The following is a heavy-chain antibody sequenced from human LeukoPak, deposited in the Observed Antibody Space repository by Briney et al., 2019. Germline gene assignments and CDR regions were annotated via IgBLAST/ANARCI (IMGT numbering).Heavy chain of an antibody. D-gene: IGHD3-22*01. CDR2: INTNTGNP. CDR1: GYTFTSYA. CDR3: ARVITYIQPPIDRDNWFDP. Sequence: GASVKVSCKASGYTFTSYAMNWVRQAPGQGLEWMGWINTNTGNPTYAQGFTGRFVFSLDTSVSTAYLQISSLKAEDTAVYYCARVITYIQPPIDRDNWFDPWGQGTLVTVSS. J-gene: IGHJ5*02. V-gene: IGHV7-4-1*02.